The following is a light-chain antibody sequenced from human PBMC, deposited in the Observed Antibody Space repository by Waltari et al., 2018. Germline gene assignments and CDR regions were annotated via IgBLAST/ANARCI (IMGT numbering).Light chain of an antibody. CDR1: QSRVHSDGYPY. V-gene: IGKV2-30*02. Sequence: DVVMTQSPLSLPVTLGPPASISCRSSQSRVHSDGYPYLNWFHQRPGQSPRRLFYKVSKRDSGVPDRFSGSGSGTDFTLEISRVEAEDVGLYYCMQGTHWPWTFGQGTKVDIK. CDR3: MQGTHWPWT. CDR2: KVS. J-gene: IGKJ1*01.